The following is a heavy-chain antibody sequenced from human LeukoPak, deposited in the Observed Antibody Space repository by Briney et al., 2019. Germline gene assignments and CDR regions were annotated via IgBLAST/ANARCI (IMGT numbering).Heavy chain of an antibody. V-gene: IGHV4-39*01. CDR1: GGSISSNYYY. CDR3: ATHYGP. J-gene: IGHJ4*02. D-gene: IGHD3-10*01. CDR2: IYFSGST. Sequence: PSETLSLTCSVSGGSISSNYYYWGWIRQSPGKGLEWIGSIYFSGSTYYSPSLRSRVTISVDSSKNQFSLKLNSVTAADTAVYYCATHYGPWGQGTLVTVSS.